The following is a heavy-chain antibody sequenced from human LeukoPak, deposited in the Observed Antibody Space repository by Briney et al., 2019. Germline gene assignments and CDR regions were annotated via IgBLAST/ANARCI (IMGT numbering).Heavy chain of an antibody. V-gene: IGHV4-4*07. CDR3: WLEKVVAAYFDS. CDR2: IYISGSGST. J-gene: IGHJ4*02. D-gene: IGHD2-15*01. CDR1: GGSISSYY. Sequence: SETLSLTCTVSGGSISSYYWSWIRQPAGKGLEWIGRIYISGSGSTNYNPSLKSRVTMSVDTSKNQFSLKLSSVTAADTAIYYCWLEKVVAAYFDSWGQGTLVTVSS.